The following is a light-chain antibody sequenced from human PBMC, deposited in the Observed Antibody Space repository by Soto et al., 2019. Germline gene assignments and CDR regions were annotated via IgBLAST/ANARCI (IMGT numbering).Light chain of an antibody. V-gene: IGKV1-39*01. CDR3: QQSFTTPWT. Sequence: DIQMTQSPSSLSASVGDRVTITCRASQPISTYLNWYQQKPGKGPKLLMYTASSLQSGVPSRFSGSGSGTEFTLTIPGLQPEDFATYWCQQSFTTPWTFGQGTKVEI. CDR1: QPISTY. J-gene: IGKJ1*01. CDR2: TAS.